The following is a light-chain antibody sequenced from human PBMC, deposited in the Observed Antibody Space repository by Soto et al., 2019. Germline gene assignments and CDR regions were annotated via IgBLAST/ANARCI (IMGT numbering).Light chain of an antibody. CDR3: CSYAGSYTHV. CDR2: DVS. J-gene: IGLJ1*01. V-gene: IGLV2-11*01. CDR1: SSDVGGYNY. Sequence: QSALTQPRSVSGSPGQSVTISCTGTSSDVGGYNYVSWYQQHPGKAPKLMIYDVSKRPSGVPDRFSGSKSGNTASLTISGLQDEDEAEYYCCSYAGSYTHVFGTGTKLTVL.